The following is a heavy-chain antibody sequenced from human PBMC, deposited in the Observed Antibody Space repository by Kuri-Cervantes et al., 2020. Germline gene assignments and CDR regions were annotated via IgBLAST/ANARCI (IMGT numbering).Heavy chain of an antibody. Sequence: SETLSLTCIVSGGSISSISYYWGWIRQPPGKGLEWIGSIYYSGSTNYNPSLKSRVTISVETSKNQSSLQLSSVTAAETAMYYCARRFGAYDYVWGMPAQGWFDPWGQGTLVTVSS. CDR1: GGSISSISYY. D-gene: IGHD3-16*01. CDR3: ARRFGAYDYVWGMPAQGWFDP. V-gene: IGHV4-39*01. J-gene: IGHJ5*02. CDR2: IYYSGST.